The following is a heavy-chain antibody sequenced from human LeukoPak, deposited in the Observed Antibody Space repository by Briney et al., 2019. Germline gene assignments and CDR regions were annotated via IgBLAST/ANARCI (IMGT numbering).Heavy chain of an antibody. V-gene: IGHV4-61*02. Sequence: MTSQTLSLTCTVSGGSISSGSYYWSWIRQPAGKGLEWIGRTYTSGSTNYNPSLKSRVTISVDTSKNQFSLKLSSVTAADTAVYYCARERSSGWFEGYWFDPWGQGTLVTVSS. D-gene: IGHD6-19*01. CDR2: TYTSGST. CDR1: GGSISSGSYY. CDR3: ARERSSGWFEGYWFDP. J-gene: IGHJ5*02.